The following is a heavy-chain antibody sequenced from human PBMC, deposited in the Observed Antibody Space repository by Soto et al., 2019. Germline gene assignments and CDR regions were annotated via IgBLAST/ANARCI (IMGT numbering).Heavy chain of an antibody. CDR1: GFAVSDYY. V-gene: IGHV3-11*01. CDR2: ISSSGRTI. CDR3: ARSSGWYALGAFDI. J-gene: IGHJ3*02. Sequence: QVQLVESGGGLVKPGGSLRLSCAASGFAVSDYYMSWIRQAPGKGLEWVSYISSSGRTIYYADSVKGRFTISRDNVKKSLYLQMNSLRADDTAVYYCARSSGWYALGAFDIWGQGTLVTVSS. D-gene: IGHD6-19*01.